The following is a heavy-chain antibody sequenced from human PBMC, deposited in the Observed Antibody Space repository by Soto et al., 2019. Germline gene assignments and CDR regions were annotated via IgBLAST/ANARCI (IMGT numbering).Heavy chain of an antibody. Sequence: QLTLKGSGPTLVKPTQTLTLTCTLSGISLSTSGVGLGWIRQTPGKALEWLALVYWNDDKHYSPSLKSRLTITKDTSKNQAILTMTNMDPVDTATYYCARGLATLPVFAFDIWGQGTVVTVSS. CDR2: VYWNDDK. J-gene: IGHJ3*02. V-gene: IGHV2-5*01. CDR3: ARGLATLPVFAFDI. CDR1: GISLSTSGVG. D-gene: IGHD1-1*01.